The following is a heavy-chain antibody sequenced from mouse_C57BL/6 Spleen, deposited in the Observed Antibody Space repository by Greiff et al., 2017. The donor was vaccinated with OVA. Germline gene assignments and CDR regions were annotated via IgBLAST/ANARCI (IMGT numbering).Heavy chain of an antibody. V-gene: IGHV1-9*01. CDR2: ILPGSGST. D-gene: IGHD2-13*01. CDR1: GYTFTGYW. Sequence: QVQLQQSGAELMKPGASVKLSCKATGYTFTGYWIAWVKQRPGHGLEWIGEILPGSGSTNYHEKFKGKATFTGDTSSNTAYMQLSSLTSEDSAIYYCARSGYGEWFAYWGQGTMVTVSA. CDR3: ARSGYGEWFAY. J-gene: IGHJ3*01.